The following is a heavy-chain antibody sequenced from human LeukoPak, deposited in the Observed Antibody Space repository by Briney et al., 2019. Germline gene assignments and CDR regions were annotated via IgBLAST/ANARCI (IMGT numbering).Heavy chain of an antibody. D-gene: IGHD6-25*01. V-gene: IGHV3-23*01. Sequence: PGGSLRLSCAASGFTFSNYAMSWVRQAPGKGLEWVSAISGSGGTTYYADSVRGRFSISRDNSDNTLFLQMNSLRAEDTAVYYCAKQSVSGYTSGSDWYFDLWGRGTLVTVSS. CDR2: ISGSGGTT. CDR1: GFTFSNYA. J-gene: IGHJ2*01. CDR3: AKQSVSGYTSGSDWYFDL.